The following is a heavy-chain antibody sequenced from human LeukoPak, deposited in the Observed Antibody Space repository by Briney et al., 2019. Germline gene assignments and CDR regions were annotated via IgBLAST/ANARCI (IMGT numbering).Heavy chain of an antibody. J-gene: IGHJ4*02. V-gene: IGHV1-2*02. CDR3: ARAPSSGWSGYYFDY. CDR2: LNPNSGGT. D-gene: IGHD6-13*01. Sequence: GASVKVSCKASGYTFTGYYLHWVRQAPGQGLERMGWLNPNSGGTNYAQKFQGRVTMTRDTSISTAYMEVSRLRSDDTAVYYCARAPSSGWSGYYFDYWGQGTLVTVSS. CDR1: GYTFTGYY.